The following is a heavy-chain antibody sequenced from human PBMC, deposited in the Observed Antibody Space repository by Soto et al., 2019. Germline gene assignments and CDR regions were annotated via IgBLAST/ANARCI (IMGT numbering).Heavy chain of an antibody. D-gene: IGHD2-2*01. V-gene: IGHV3-23*01. J-gene: IGHJ4*02. CDR2: ISGSGGST. CDR3: AKGPGEEYCSSTSCYESYFDY. Sequence: GGSLRLSCAASGFTFSSYAMSWVRQAPGKGLEWVSAISGSGGSTYYADSVKGRFTISRDNSKNTLYLQMNSLRAEDTAVYYCAKGPGEEYCSSTSCYESYFDYWGQGTLVTVSS. CDR1: GFTFSSYA.